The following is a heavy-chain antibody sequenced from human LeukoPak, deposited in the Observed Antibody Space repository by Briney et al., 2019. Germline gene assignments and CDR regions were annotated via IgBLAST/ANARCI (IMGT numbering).Heavy chain of an antibody. J-gene: IGHJ6*03. CDR2: ISSNGGST. CDR1: GFTFSSYA. CDR3: ARDPDVYYYYVDV. Sequence: GGSLRLSCAASGFTFSSYAMHWVRQAPGKGLEYVSAISSNGGSTYYANSVKGRFTISRDNSKNTLYLQMGSLRAEDMAVYYCARDPDVYYYYVDVWGKGTTVTVSS. V-gene: IGHV3-64*01.